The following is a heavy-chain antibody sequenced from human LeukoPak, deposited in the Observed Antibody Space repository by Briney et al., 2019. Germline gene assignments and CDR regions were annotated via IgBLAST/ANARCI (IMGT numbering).Heavy chain of an antibody. D-gene: IGHD3-22*01. CDR3: AKEGDYYDSSGYPFGYYYYGMDV. CDR1: GFTFSSYG. CDR2: ILHDGNNK. Sequence: GGSLRLSCAASGFTFSSYGMHWVRQAPGKGLEWVAVILHDGNNKYYADSVKGRFTISRDNSKNTLYLQMNSLRAEDTAVYYCAKEGDYYDSSGYPFGYYYYGMDVWGQGTTVTVSS. V-gene: IGHV3-30*18. J-gene: IGHJ6*02.